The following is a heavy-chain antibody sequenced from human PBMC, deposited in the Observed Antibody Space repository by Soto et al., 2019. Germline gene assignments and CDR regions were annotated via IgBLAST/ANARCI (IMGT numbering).Heavy chain of an antibody. Sequence: PDVTIRRSCAHSAFTFSASYMTQLRQAPGKGLEWVSYISSRGAGVYYPDSVKGRFTISRDNARRSLFLQMTSLTAEDTAMYYCGRGGGGGLFDPWGQGTMVTVSS. CDR1: AFTFSASY. CDR3: GRGGGGGLFDP. V-gene: IGHV3-11*04. CDR2: ISSRGAGV. J-gene: IGHJ5*02. D-gene: IGHD2-15*01.